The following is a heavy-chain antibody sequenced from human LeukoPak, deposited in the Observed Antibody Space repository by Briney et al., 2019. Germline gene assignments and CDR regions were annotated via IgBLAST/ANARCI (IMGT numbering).Heavy chain of an antibody. V-gene: IGHV3-20*01. J-gene: IGHJ3*02. Sequence: PGGSLRLSCAASGFTFDDYGMSWVRQAPGKGLEWVSGINWNGGSTGYADSVKGRFTISRDNAKNSLYLQMNSLRAEDTALYHCARDFKDSGYTYAFDIWGQGTMVTVSS. CDR1: GFTFDDYG. D-gene: IGHD5-12*01. CDR2: INWNGGST. CDR3: ARDFKDSGYTYAFDI.